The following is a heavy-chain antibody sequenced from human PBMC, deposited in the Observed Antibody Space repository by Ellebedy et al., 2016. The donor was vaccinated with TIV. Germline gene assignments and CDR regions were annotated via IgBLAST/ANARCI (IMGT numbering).Heavy chain of an antibody. V-gene: IGHV4-34*01. Sequence: MPSETLSLTCAVYGGSFSGYYWSRIRQPPGKGLEWIGESNHSGSTNYNPSLKSRVTISVDTSKNQFSLKLSSVTAADTAVYYCARSRRFFYYYGMDVWGQGTTVTVSS. CDR3: ARSRRFFYYYGMDV. CDR2: SNHSGST. D-gene: IGHD3-3*01. CDR1: GGSFSGYY. J-gene: IGHJ6*02.